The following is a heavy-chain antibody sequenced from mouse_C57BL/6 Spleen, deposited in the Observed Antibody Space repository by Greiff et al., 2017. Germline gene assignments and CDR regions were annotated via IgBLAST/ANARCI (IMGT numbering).Heavy chain of an antibody. J-gene: IGHJ4*01. Sequence: QVQLQQSGAELVRPGTSVKVSCKASGYAFTNYLLEWVKQRPGQGLEWIGVINPGSGGTNYNEKFKGKATLTADKSSSTAYMQLSSLTSEDSAVYFCARRGDYDAMDYWGQGTSVTVSS. CDR2: INPGSGGT. CDR3: ARRGDYDAMDY. CDR1: GYAFTNYL. V-gene: IGHV1-54*01.